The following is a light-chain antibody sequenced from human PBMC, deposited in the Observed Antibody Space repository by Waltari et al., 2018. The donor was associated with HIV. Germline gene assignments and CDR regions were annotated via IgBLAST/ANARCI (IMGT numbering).Light chain of an antibody. V-gene: IGKV3-11*01. Sequence: EIVLTQSPATLSLSPGARATLSCRASQSVSSYLAWYQQKPGQAPRLLIYDASNRATGIPARFSGSGSGTDFTLTISSLEPEDFAVYYCQQRTNSRTFGQGTKVEIK. CDR3: QQRTNSRT. CDR2: DAS. CDR1: QSVSSY. J-gene: IGKJ1*01.